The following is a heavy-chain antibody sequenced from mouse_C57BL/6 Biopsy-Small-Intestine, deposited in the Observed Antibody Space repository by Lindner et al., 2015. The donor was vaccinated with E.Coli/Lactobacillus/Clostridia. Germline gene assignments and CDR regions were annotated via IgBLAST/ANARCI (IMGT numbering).Heavy chain of an antibody. Sequence: SVKVSCKASGYTFTGYYMHWVRQAPGQGLEWMGWINPNSGGTNYAQKFQGRVTMTRDTSISTAYMELSRPRSDDTAVYYCARGFREVRGVIDYWGQGTLVTVSS. CDR3: ARGFREVRGVIDY. D-gene: IGHD3-1*01. CDR2: INPNSGGT. J-gene: IGHJ4*01. CDR1: GYTFTGYY. V-gene: IGHV1-53*01.